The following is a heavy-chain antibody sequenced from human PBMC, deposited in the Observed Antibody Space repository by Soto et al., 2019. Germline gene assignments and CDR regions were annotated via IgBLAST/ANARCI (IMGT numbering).Heavy chain of an antibody. CDR2: INPNSGGT. J-gene: IGHJ6*02. CDR1: GYTFTGYY. D-gene: IGHD3-3*01. CDR3: ARDSYDFWSGYFGNYYYYGMDV. Sequence: ASVKVSCKASGYTFTGYYMHWVRQAPGQGLEWMGWINPNSGGTNYAQKFQGWVTMTRDTSISTAFMELSRLRSDDTAVYYCARDSYDFWSGYFGNYYYYGMDVWGQGTTVTVSS. V-gene: IGHV1-2*04.